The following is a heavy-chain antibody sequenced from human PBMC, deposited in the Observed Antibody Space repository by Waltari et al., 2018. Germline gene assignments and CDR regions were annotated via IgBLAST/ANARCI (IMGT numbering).Heavy chain of an antibody. CDR2: IYYSGST. V-gene: IGHV4-39*01. Sequence: QLQLQESGPGLVKPSETLSLTCTVSGGSIRSSSYYWGWIRQPPGKGLEWIGSIYYSGSTYYNPSLKSRVTISVDTSKNQFSLKLSSVTAADTAVYYCARSLLLWFGELNPPFDYWGQGTLVTVSS. CDR3: ARSLLLWFGELNPPFDY. D-gene: IGHD3-10*01. CDR1: GGSIRSSSYY. J-gene: IGHJ4*02.